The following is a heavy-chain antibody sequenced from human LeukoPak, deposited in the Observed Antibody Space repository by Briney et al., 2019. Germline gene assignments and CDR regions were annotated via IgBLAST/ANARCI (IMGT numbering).Heavy chain of an antibody. Sequence: SQTLSLTCAISGDSVTTNSAAWTWIRQSPSRGLEWLGRTYYRSKWYNDYAVSVKSRITINPDTSKNQFSLQLNSVTPEDTAVYYCARDLTVGATKYYYYMDVWGKGTTVTVSS. J-gene: IGHJ6*03. D-gene: IGHD1-26*01. CDR2: TYYRSKWYN. V-gene: IGHV6-1*01. CDR1: GDSVTTNSAA. CDR3: ARDLTVGATKYYYYMDV.